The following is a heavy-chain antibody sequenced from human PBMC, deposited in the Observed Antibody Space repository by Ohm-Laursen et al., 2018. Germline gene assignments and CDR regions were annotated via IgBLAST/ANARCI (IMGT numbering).Heavy chain of an antibody. CDR3: AKDPPYGDYDVYYYGMDV. V-gene: IGHV3-11*04. Sequence: SLRLSCAASGFSFSDYYLSWIRQAPGKGLEWVSYISTSGTTIYYADSVKGRFTISRDNAKNSLYLQMNSLRAEDTAVYYCAKDPPYGDYDVYYYGMDVWGQGTTVTVSS. J-gene: IGHJ6*02. CDR1: GFSFSDYY. CDR2: ISTSGTTI. D-gene: IGHD4-17*01.